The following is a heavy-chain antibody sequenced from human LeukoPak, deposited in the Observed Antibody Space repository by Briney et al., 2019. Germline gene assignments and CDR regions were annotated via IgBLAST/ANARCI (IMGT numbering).Heavy chain of an antibody. CDR2: IYYSGST. CDR3: ARARRTYCSSTSCYKGGGYFDY. CDR1: GGSISSGGYY. V-gene: IGHV4-31*03. Sequence: KTSETLSLTCTVSGGSISSGGYYWSWIRQHPGKGLEWIGYIYYSGSTYYNPSLKSRVTISVDTSKNQFSLKLSSVTAADTAVYYCARARRTYCSSTSCYKGGGYFDYWGQGTLVTVSS. D-gene: IGHD2-2*02. J-gene: IGHJ4*02.